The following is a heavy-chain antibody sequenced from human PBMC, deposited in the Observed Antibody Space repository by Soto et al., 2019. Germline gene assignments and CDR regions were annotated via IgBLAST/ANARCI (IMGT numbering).Heavy chain of an antibody. CDR3: ARLSGRPVVVIDDNSFDP. J-gene: IGHJ5*02. Sequence: QVQLQQWGAGLLKPLETLSLTCAVSGGSLSGSHWSWIRQPPGKGPEWIEEISHTGTTSYNPSLKGRVSVSVATANSRYSLMLASVTAADTSVHHCARLSGRPVVVIDDNSFDPWGQGTLVTVSS. CDR1: GGSLSGSH. V-gene: IGHV4-34*01. CDR2: ISHTGTT. D-gene: IGHD2-21*01.